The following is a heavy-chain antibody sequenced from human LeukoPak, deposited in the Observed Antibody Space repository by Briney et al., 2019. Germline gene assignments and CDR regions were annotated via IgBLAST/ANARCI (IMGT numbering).Heavy chain of an antibody. Sequence: GGSLRLSCAASGFSFSAFEMNWVRQAPGKGLEGISHISTGGRTIYYADSVKGRFTISRDNAKNSLYLQMNSLRGEDTGVYYCARGSGYVLDYSTQGTLVTVSS. V-gene: IGHV3-48*03. J-gene: IGHJ4*02. CDR1: GFSFSAFE. D-gene: IGHD2-15*01. CDR3: ARGSGYVLDY. CDR2: ISTGGRTI.